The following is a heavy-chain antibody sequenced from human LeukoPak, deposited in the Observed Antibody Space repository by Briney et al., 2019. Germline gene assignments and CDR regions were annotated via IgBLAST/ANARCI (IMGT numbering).Heavy chain of an antibody. Sequence: ASVKVSCKASGDTSTTYAIHWVRQAPGQGLEWMGWINAGNGNIKYSQKLQGRVTIIGDTSASTAYMELSSLRSEDTAVYYCARGYCSSTSCYMDVWGQGTTVT. CDR3: ARGYCSSTSCYMDV. J-gene: IGHJ6*02. CDR2: INAGNGNI. CDR1: GDTSTTYA. D-gene: IGHD2-2*01. V-gene: IGHV1-3*01.